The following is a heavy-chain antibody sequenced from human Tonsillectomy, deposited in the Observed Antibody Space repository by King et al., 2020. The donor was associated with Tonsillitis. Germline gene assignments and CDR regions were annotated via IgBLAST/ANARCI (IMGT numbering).Heavy chain of an antibody. V-gene: IGHV4-39*01. CDR3: ASYSSGGVGEFRYAFDI. D-gene: IGHD3-10*01. Sequence: QLQESGPGLVKPSETLSLTCTVSGGSISSSSYYWGWIRQPPGKGLEWIGSIYYSGSTYYNPSIKSRVTISVDTSKNQFSLKLSSVTAADTAVYYCASYSSGGVGEFRYAFDIWGQGTMVTVSS. CDR1: GGSISSSSYY. CDR2: IYYSGST. J-gene: IGHJ3*02.